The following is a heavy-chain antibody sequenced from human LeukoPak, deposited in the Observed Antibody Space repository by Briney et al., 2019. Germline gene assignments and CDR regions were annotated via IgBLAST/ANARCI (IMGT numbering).Heavy chain of an antibody. CDR1: GFTFNTYN. V-gene: IGHV3-48*01. J-gene: IGHJ4*02. D-gene: IGHD3-10*01. CDR2: ISSSSSTI. Sequence: RSGGSLRLSCAASGFTFNTYNMNWVRQAPGKGVEWVSYISSSSSTIYYADSVKGRFTISRDNAKNSLYLQMNSLRAEDTAVYYCAGDRLLSRSYFVGGQGTLVTVSS. CDR3: AGDRLLSRSYFV.